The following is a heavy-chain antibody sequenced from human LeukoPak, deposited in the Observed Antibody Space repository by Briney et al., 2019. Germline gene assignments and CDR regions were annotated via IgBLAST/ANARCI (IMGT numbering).Heavy chain of an antibody. CDR3: ATVASPFYYFDY. Sequence: ASAKISCKVSGYTFTDYYMHWVQQAPGKGLEWMGLVDPEDGETIYAEKFQGRVTITADTSTDTAYMELSSLRSEDTAVYYCATVASPFYYFDYWGQGTLVTVSS. V-gene: IGHV1-69-2*01. D-gene: IGHD2-2*01. J-gene: IGHJ4*02. CDR1: GYTFTDYY. CDR2: VDPEDGET.